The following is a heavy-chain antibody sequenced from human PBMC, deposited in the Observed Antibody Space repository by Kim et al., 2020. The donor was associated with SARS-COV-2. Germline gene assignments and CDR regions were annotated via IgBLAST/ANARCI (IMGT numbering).Heavy chain of an antibody. J-gene: IGHJ4*02. V-gene: IGHV5-51*01. Sequence: RYSPSFQGQVTISADKSISTAYLQWSSLKASDTAMYYCARLAKYSSSGNYWGQGTLVTVSS. CDR3: ARLAKYSSSGNY. D-gene: IGHD6-6*01.